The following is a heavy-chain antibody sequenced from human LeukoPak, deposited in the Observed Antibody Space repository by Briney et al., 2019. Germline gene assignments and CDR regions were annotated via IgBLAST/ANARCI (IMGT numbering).Heavy chain of an antibody. D-gene: IGHD5-18*01. CDR3: ARDTHSYGYLYYFDY. CDR1: GFTVSSNY. J-gene: IGHJ4*02. V-gene: IGHV3-53*01. Sequence: GGSLRLSCAASGFTVSSNYMSWVCQAPGKGLGWVSVIYSGGSTYYADSVKGRFTISRDNSKNTLYLQMNSLRAEDTAAYYCARDTHSYGYLYYFDYWGQGTLVTVSS. CDR2: IYSGGST.